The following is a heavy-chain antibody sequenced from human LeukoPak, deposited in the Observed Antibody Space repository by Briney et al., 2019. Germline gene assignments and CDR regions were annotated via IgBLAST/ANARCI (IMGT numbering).Heavy chain of an antibody. V-gene: IGHV4-34*01. D-gene: IGHD3-10*01. CDR2: INHSGSA. CDR1: GGSFSGYY. J-gene: IGHJ6*03. CDR3: ARAGITMVRGYMDV. Sequence: SETLSLTCAVYGGSFSGYYWSWIRKPPGKGLEWIGEINHSGSANYNPSLKSRVTISVDTSKNQFSLKLSSVTAADTAVYYCARAGITMVRGYMDVWGKGTTVTVSS.